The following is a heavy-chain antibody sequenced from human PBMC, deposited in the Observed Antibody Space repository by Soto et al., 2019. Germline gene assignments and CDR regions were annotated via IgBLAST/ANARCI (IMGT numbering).Heavy chain of an antibody. CDR3: AKDRWGDFGDLNLPGY. V-gene: IGHV3-30*18. CDR1: GFTFSSFG. CDR2: ISDDGSSK. J-gene: IGHJ4*02. Sequence: QVLLVESGGGVVQPGRSLRLSCAVSGFTFSSFGMHWVRQAPGKGLEWVAVISDDGSSKHYADSLKGQFTISRDNSNNTLYLQMDSLGPEDTAVYYCAKDRWGDFGDLNLPGYWGQGTLVTVSS. D-gene: IGHD4-17*01.